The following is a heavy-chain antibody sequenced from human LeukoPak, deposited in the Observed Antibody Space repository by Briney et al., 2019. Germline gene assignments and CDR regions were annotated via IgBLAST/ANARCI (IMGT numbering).Heavy chain of an antibody. V-gene: IGHV1-2*02. D-gene: IGHD3-10*01. CDR2: INPNSGGT. CDR1: GYTFTAYY. CDR3: TRVKVAGGSEGFGP. Sequence: GASVKVSCKASGYTFTAYYMHWVRQAPGQGLEWMGWINPNSGGTDYAQKFQGRVTMTRDTSISTAYMEMSGLRSDDTAVYHCTRVKVAGGSEGFGPWGQGTLLTVSS. J-gene: IGHJ5*02.